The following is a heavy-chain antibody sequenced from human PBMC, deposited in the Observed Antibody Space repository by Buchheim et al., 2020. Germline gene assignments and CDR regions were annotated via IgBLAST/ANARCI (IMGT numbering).Heavy chain of an antibody. CDR1: GFTFGDHF. CDR2: TRNKANSYST. V-gene: IGHV3-72*01. D-gene: IGHD2-8*02. CDR3: ARDRTGGSFDY. J-gene: IGHJ4*02. Sequence: EVQLVESGGGLVQPGGSLRLSCVASGFTFGDHFMDWVRQAPGKGLEWVGRTRNKANSYSTEYAASVKGRFIVSRDDSRNSLYLQMNSLKAEDTAVYYCARDRTGGSFDYWGQG.